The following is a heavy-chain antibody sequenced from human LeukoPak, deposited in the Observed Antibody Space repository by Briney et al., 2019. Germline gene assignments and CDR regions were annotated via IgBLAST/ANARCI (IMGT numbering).Heavy chain of an antibody. CDR2: IYHSGST. CDR1: GSMYNYY. CDR3: ATNGWYCLDH. D-gene: IGHD6-19*01. J-gene: IGHJ1*01. V-gene: IGHV4-59*08. Sequence: PSETLSLTCTVSGSMYNYYWSWIRQPPGKGLEWIGEIYHSGSTNYNPSLQSRVTISVDKSNNHFSLRLTSVTAADTAVYYCATNGWYCLDHWGQGALVTVSS.